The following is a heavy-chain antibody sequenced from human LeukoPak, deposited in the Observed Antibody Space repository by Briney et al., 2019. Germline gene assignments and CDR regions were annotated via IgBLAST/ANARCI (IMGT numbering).Heavy chain of an antibody. CDR1: GFTFSSYA. Sequence: GGSLRLSCAASGFTFSSYAMSWVRQAPGKGLEWVSAISGSGGSTYYADSVKGRLTISRDNSKNTLYLQMNSLRAEDTAVYYCAKDGLRFLEWLAPYYYYYMDVRGKGTTVTVSS. CDR2: ISGSGGST. V-gene: IGHV3-23*01. D-gene: IGHD3-3*01. CDR3: AKDGLRFLEWLAPYYYYYMDV. J-gene: IGHJ6*03.